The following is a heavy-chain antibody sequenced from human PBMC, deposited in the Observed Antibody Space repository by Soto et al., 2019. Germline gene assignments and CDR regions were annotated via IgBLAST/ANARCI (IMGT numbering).Heavy chain of an antibody. CDR2: IIPIFGTA. Sequence: SVKVSCKASGGTFSSYAISWVRQAPGQGLEWMGGIIPIFGTANYAQKFQGRVTITADESTSTAYMELSSLRSEDTAVYYCARFRLVVVAAGEYDSDSWREGTLATVPQ. CDR1: GGTFSSYA. D-gene: IGHD2-15*01. CDR3: ARFRLVVVAAGEYDSDS. V-gene: IGHV1-69*13. J-gene: IGHJ4*02.